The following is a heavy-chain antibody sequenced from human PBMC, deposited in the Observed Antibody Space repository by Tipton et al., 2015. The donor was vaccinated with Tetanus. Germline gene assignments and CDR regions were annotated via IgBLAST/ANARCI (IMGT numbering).Heavy chain of an antibody. D-gene: IGHD5-24*01. CDR3: ARDTYYQSHHYNYFDF. CDR1: GFDFMGYS. CDR2: IWFDGSRA. J-gene: IGHJ4*02. V-gene: IGHV3-33*01. Sequence: RSLRLSCRASGFDFMGYSMHWVRRAPGTGLEWVAAIWFDGSRAEYADSVQGRFTISRDNSRSMVYLQMDSLRDEDTGVFYCARDTYYQSHHYNYFDFWGQGVRVTVSS.